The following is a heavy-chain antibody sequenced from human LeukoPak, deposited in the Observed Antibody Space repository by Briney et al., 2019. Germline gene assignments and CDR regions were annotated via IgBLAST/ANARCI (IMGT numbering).Heavy chain of an antibody. Sequence: PGRSLRLSCAASGFTFSSYGLHWVRQAPGKGLEGVAVIWYDGSNIYYADSVKGRFTISRDNSKNTLYLQMNSLRAEGTAVYYCARDSSYGSGSYYANNWFDPWGQGTPVTVSS. V-gene: IGHV3-33*01. CDR1: GFTFSSYG. J-gene: IGHJ5*02. CDR2: IWYDGSNI. CDR3: ARDSSYGSGSYYANNWFDP. D-gene: IGHD3-10*01.